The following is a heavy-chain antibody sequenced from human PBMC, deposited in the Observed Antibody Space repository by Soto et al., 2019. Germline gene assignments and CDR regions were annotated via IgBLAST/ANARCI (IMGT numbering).Heavy chain of an antibody. V-gene: IGHV2-5*02. CDR2: IYWDDDT. CDR1: GFSLSTSGVG. Sequence: QITLKESGPTLVKPTQTLTLTCTFSGFSLSTSGVGVGWIRQPPGKALEWLALIYWDDDTRYSSSLKSRLTNTNDTSKNQVVLTITNMDPVDTATYYCARTNYYGSGSSNWFDPWGQRTLVTVSS. D-gene: IGHD3-10*01. CDR3: ARTNYYGSGSSNWFDP. J-gene: IGHJ5*02.